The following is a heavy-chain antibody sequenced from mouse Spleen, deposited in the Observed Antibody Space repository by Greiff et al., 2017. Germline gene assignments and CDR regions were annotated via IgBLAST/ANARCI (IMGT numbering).Heavy chain of an antibody. CDR3: ARRLRLRYFDV. J-gene: IGHJ1*01. V-gene: IGHV1-26*01. Sequence: EVQLQQSGPDLVKPGASVKISCKASVYTFTDYYMNWVKQSHGKSLEWIGDINPNNGGTTYNQKFKGKATLTVDKSSSTAYMELRSLTSEDSAVYYCARRLRLRYFDVWGAGTTVTVSS. CDR1: VYTFTDYY. D-gene: IGHD1-2*01. CDR2: INPNNGGT.